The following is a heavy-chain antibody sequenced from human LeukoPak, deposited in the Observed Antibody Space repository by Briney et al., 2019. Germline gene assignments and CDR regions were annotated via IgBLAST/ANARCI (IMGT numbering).Heavy chain of an antibody. J-gene: IGHJ4*02. V-gene: IGHV4-34*01. CDR1: GGSFSGYY. Sequence: SETLSLTCAVYGGSFSGYYWSWIRQPPGNGLEWIGEISHSGSTNHNPSLKSRVTISVDTSKNEVSLRLSSVTAADTAVYFCASVELATTNFGYWGQGSLVTVSS. D-gene: IGHD5-12*01. CDR2: ISHSGST. CDR3: ASVELATTNFGY.